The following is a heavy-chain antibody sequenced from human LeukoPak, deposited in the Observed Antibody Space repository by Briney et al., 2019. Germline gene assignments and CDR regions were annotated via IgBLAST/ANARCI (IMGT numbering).Heavy chain of an antibody. CDR2: MYYSGST. J-gene: IGHJ4*02. D-gene: IGHD6-19*01. V-gene: IGHV4-39*07. Sequence: SETLSLTCTVSGGSISSYYWGWIRQPPGKGLEWIGSMYYSGSTYYNPSLKSRVTISINTSKNQFSLKPSSVTAADTAVYYCARAGGSGLIDYWGQGTLVTVSS. CDR1: GGSISSYY. CDR3: ARAGGSGLIDY.